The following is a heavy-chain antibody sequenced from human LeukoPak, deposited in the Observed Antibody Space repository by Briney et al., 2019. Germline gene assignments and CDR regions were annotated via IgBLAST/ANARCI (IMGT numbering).Heavy chain of an antibody. V-gene: IGHV1-46*01. CDR1: GYTFTSYY. CDR2: INPSGGST. D-gene: IGHD5-12*01. CDR3: AREGVATVDGPYYYYYMDV. Sequence: GASVKVSCKASGYTFTSYYMHWVRQAPGQGLEWMGIINPSGGSTSYAQKFQGRVTMTRDMSTSTVYMELSSLRSEDTAVYYCAREGVATVDGPYYYYYMDVWGKGTTVTVSS. J-gene: IGHJ6*03.